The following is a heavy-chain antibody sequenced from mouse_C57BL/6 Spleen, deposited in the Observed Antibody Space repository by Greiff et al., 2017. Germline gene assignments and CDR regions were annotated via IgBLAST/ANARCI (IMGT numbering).Heavy chain of an antibody. CDR1: GFNIKDDY. D-gene: IGHD2-1*01. CDR3: TTDHYDNFFFDY. V-gene: IGHV14-4*01. J-gene: IGHJ2*01. Sequence: EVQLQQSGAELVRPGASVKLSCTASGFNIKDDYMHWVKQRPEQGLEWIGWIDPENGATEYASKFQGKATITADTSSNTAYLQLSNLTSENTAVYVCTTDHYDNFFFDYWGQGTTLTVSS. CDR2: IDPENGAT.